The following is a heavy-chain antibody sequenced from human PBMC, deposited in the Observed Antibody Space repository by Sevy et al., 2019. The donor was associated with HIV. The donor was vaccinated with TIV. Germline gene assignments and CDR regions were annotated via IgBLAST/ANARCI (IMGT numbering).Heavy chain of an antibody. CDR2: IISSGDTI. V-gene: IGHV3-48*03. CDR3: ARGPHYYYDSSSFFEY. CDR1: GFTFSSYE. D-gene: IGHD3-22*01. Sequence: GGSLRLSCTASGFTFSSYEMNWVRQAPGKGLEWVSSIISSGDTIYYADSVKGRFTVSRDNAKNSLFLQMNSLRAEDTAIDYCARGPHYYYDSSSFFEYWGQGTLVTVSS. J-gene: IGHJ4*02.